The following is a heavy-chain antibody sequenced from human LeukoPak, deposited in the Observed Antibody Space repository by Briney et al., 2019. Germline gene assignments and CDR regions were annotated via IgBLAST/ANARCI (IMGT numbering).Heavy chain of an antibody. D-gene: IGHD2-15*01. Sequence: GGSLRLSCAASGFTFSNYAMTWVRQAPGKGLEWVSGIDTSGGNTYYADAVKGRFTVSRDNSKNTVYLQMNSLSAEDTVVYYCTKVGVEGRYCSGGSCYLPDYWGQGTLVAVSS. J-gene: IGHJ4*02. CDR3: TKVGVEGRYCSGGSCYLPDY. CDR1: GFTFSNYA. CDR2: IDTSGGNT. V-gene: IGHV3-23*01.